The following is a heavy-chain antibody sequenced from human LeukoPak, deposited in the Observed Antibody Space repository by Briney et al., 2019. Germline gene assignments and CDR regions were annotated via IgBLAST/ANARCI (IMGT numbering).Heavy chain of an antibody. CDR3: AKGHTTYSNFDY. J-gene: IGHJ4*02. V-gene: IGHV3-23*01. CDR1: GFTFSDYY. D-gene: IGHD6-13*01. Sequence: GGSLRLSCAASGFTFSDYYMTWVRQAPGKGLEWVSAISGSGGSTYYADSVKGRFTISRDNSKNTLYLQMNSLRAEDTAVYYCAKGHTTYSNFDYWGQGTLVTVSS. CDR2: ISGSGGST.